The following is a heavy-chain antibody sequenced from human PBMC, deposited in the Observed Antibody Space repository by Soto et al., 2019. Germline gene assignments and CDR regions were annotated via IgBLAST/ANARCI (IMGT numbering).Heavy chain of an antibody. J-gene: IGHJ6*02. V-gene: IGHV4-39*01. Sequence: SETLSLTCTVSGGSISSSSYYWGWIRQPPGKGLEWIGSIYYSGSTYYNPSLKSRVTISVDTSKNQFSLQLSSGTAADTAVYYCATPSTQIAAAGFYYYGMDVWGQGTTVTVSS. CDR1: GGSISSSSYY. D-gene: IGHD6-13*01. CDR2: IYYSGST. CDR3: ATPSTQIAAAGFYYYGMDV.